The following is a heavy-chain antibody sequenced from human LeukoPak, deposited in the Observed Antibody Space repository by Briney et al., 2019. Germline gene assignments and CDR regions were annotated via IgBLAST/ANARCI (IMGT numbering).Heavy chain of an antibody. Sequence: PGGSLRLSCAASGFTFSTYWMSWVRQAPGKGLEWVANIKQDGSDKYYEDSVKGRFTISRDNAKNSLFLQMNSLRAEDTAVYYCARVRCSSNSCFPDYWGQGTLVTVSS. CDR3: ARVRCSSNSCFPDY. D-gene: IGHD2-2*01. J-gene: IGHJ4*02. V-gene: IGHV3-7*01. CDR2: IKQDGSDK. CDR1: GFTFSTYW.